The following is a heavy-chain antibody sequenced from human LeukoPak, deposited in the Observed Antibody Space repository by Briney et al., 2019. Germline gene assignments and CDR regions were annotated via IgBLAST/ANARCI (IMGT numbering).Heavy chain of an antibody. CDR1: GFFFSNYW. CDR2: IRQDGSER. D-gene: IGHD5-12*01. J-gene: IGHJ4*02. V-gene: IGHV3-7*01. CDR3: ARDWGSTGYDLYDS. Sequence: PGGSLRLSCAASGFFFSNYWMTWVRQAPGKGLEWVAHIRQDGSERHYVDSVKDRFTISRDNAKNSLDLQMDSLGAEDTAVYYCARDWGSTGYDLYDSWGQGTLVTVSS.